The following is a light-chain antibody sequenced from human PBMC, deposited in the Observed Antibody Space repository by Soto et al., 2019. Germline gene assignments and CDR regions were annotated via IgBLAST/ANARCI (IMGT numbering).Light chain of an antibody. V-gene: IGKV3-15*01. CDR3: QQYNNWPLT. J-gene: IGKJ4*01. CDR2: GAS. Sequence: EIVMTQSPATLSVSPGEKAILSCRTSQSVDNDLAWYQEKPGQAPRLLIYGASTRATGIPARFTGSGSGTECNLTISSLQSEDFAVYYCQQYNNWPLTFGGGTKVDIK. CDR1: QSVDND.